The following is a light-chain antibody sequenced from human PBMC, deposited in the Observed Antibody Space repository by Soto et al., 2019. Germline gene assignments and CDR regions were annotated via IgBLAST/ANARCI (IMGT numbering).Light chain of an antibody. Sequence: EIVLTKSPGTLSLSPGERATLSCTASQSVSSSYLAWYQQKPDQSPRLLIYGASTRATGIPDRFSGSGSGTDFTLTISTLEREDFAVYYCQQYVTAPPVFTFGPGTKVDVK. J-gene: IGKJ3*01. CDR3: QQYVTAPPVFT. V-gene: IGKV3-20*01. CDR2: GAS. CDR1: QSVSSSY.